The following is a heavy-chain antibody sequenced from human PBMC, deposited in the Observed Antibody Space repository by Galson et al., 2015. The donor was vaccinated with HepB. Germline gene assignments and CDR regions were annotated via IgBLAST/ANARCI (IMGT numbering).Heavy chain of an antibody. Sequence: SLRLSCAASGFTFSTYTMHWVRQAPGKGLEWVAVISNDGTNKYYADSVKGRLTISRDNSENTLDLQMSSLRAEDTAVYYCARGLDLYYDSSGFFPRQYYFDSWGQGTLVTVSS. D-gene: IGHD3-22*01. J-gene: IGHJ4*02. CDR3: ARGLDLYYDSSGFFPRQYYFDS. CDR1: GFTFSTYT. CDR2: ISNDGTNK. V-gene: IGHV3-30-3*01.